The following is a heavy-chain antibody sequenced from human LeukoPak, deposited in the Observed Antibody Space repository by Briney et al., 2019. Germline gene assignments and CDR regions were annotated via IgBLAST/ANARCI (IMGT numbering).Heavy chain of an antibody. CDR2: ISAYNGNT. D-gene: IGHD1-26*01. CDR3: ARDLGGIVGATVQDY. Sequence: ASVKVSCKASGYTFTSYGISWVRQAPGQGLEWMGWISAYNGNTNYAQKLQGRVTMTTDTSTSTAYMELRSLRSDDTAVYYCARDLGGIVGATVQDYWGQGTLVTVSS. CDR1: GYTFTSYG. V-gene: IGHV1-18*01. J-gene: IGHJ4*02.